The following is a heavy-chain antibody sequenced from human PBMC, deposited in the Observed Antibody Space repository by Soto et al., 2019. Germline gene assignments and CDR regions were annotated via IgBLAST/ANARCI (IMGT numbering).Heavy chain of an antibody. D-gene: IGHD4-17*01. CDR3: ASTRQGDYPY. V-gene: IGHV1-24*01. CDR2: FDPEDGKT. J-gene: IGHJ4*02. CDR1: GYTLTELS. Sequence: ASVKVSCKVSGYTLTELSMHWVRQAPGKGLEWMGGFDPEDGKTIYAQKFQGRVAMTRDTSTSTVYMELSSLKSEDTAVYYCASTRQGDYPYWGQGTLVTVSS.